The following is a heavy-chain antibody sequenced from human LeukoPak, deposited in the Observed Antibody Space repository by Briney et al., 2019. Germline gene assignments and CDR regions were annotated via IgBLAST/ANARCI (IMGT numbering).Heavy chain of an antibody. V-gene: IGHV1-69*04. CDR2: IIPILGIA. D-gene: IGHD6-13*01. CDR1: GGTFSSYA. Sequence: SVKVSRKASGGTFSSYAISWVRQAPGQGLEWMGRIIPILGIANYAQRFQGRVTITADKSTSTAYMELSSLRSEDTAVYYCASSVAAAPRGANWFDPWGQGTLVTVSS. J-gene: IGHJ5*02. CDR3: ASSVAAAPRGANWFDP.